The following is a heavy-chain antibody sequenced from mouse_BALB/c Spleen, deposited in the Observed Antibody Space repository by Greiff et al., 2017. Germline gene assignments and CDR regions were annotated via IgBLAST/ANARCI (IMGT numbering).Heavy chain of an antibody. CDR2: INPSNGRT. CDR3: ARGGTGAMDY. J-gene: IGHJ4*01. CDR1: GYTFTSYW. V-gene: IGHV1S81*02. Sequence: QVQLQQSGAELVKPRASVKLSCKASGYTFTSYWMHWVKQRPGQGLEWIGEINPSNGRTNYNEKFKSKATLTVDKSSSTAYMQLSSLTSEDSAVYYCARGGTGAMDYWGQGTSVTVSS. D-gene: IGHD4-1*01.